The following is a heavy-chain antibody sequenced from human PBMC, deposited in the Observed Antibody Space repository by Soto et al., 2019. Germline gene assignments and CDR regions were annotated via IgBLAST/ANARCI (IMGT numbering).Heavy chain of an antibody. CDR1: GGTFRNYA. V-gene: IGHV1-69*01. CDR3: ARRSGSHSNGVDS. CDR2: FIPIVGAA. D-gene: IGHD1-26*01. J-gene: IGHJ3*02. Sequence: QVQLVQSGAEVKKPGSSLKVSCKASGGTFRNYAISWVRQAPGQGLEWMGGFIPIVGAANFAPKFQGRVTITADESTSTAYMELSSLKSDDTAMYYCARRSGSHSNGVDSWGQGTMVTVSS.